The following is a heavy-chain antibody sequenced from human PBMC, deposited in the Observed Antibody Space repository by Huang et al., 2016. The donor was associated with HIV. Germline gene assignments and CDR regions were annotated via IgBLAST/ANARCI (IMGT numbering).Heavy chain of an antibody. J-gene: IGHJ6*02. D-gene: IGHD3-10*01. CDR1: GYTFTGYY. CDR3: ARDNGLGGPKDV. Sequence: QVQLVQSGAEVKKPGASVKVSCKAAGYTFTGYYMHWVRVAPGQGLEWLGGMDLNSGGTDYAQKVEGRVTMTRDTSMSTAYMELSRLRSDDTAVYYCARDNGLGGPKDVWGQGTTVTVS. CDR2: MDLNSGGT. V-gene: IGHV1-2*02.